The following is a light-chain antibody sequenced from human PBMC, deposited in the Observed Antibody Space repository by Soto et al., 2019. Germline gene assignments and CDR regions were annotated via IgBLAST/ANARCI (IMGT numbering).Light chain of an antibody. CDR2: GAS. J-gene: IGKJ5*01. CDR3: QQYGSSPWT. V-gene: IGKV3-20*01. CDR1: QSVTTDF. Sequence: VLTQSPVALSFSPGERATLSCRASQSVTTDFLAWFQQKPGQAPRLLIYGASSRATGIPDRFSGSGSGTDFTLIISRLEPEDFAVYYCQQYGSSPWTFGQGTRLEIK.